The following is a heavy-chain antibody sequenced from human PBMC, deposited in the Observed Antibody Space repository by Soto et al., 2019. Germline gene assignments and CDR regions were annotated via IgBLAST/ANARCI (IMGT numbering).Heavy chain of an antibody. V-gene: IGHV6-1*01. CDR3: ARDRCSSTSCYKGTYYYYGMDV. Sequence: LSLPCAISGASVSSNSAAWNWIRQSPSRGLEWLGRTYYRSKWYNDYAVSVKSRITINPDTSKNQFSLQLNSVTPEDTAVYYCARDRCSSTSCYKGTYYYYGMDVWGQGTTVTV. CDR2: TYYRSKWYN. CDR1: GASVSSNSAA. J-gene: IGHJ6*02. D-gene: IGHD2-2*02.